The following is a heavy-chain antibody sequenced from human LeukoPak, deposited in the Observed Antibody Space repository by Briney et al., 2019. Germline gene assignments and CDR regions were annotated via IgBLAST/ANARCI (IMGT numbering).Heavy chain of an antibody. V-gene: IGHV4-59*08. CDR1: GGSISNYY. D-gene: IGHD3-22*01. CDR3: ARLRTYYYDSSGYYSYDAFDI. Sequence: PSETLSLTCTVSGGSISNYYWSWIRQPPGKGLEWIGYIYYSGSTNYNPSLKSRVTISVDTSKNQFSLKLSSVTAADTAVYYCARLRTYYYDSSGYYSYDAFDIWGQGTMLTVSS. CDR2: IYYSGST. J-gene: IGHJ3*02.